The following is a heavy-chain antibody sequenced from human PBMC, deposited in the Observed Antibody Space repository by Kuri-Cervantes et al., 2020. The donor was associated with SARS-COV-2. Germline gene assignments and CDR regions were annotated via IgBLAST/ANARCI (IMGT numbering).Heavy chain of an antibody. J-gene: IGHJ6*02. D-gene: IGHD3-16*01. CDR3: VREGREGGGMDV. V-gene: IGHV3-7*01. Sequence: GESLKISCAASGFTFSNYLISWVRQAPGKGLEWVANIKQGGSEKHYVDSVKGRFTISSDDAKNSMYLQMNSLSAEDTAAYCCVREGREGGGMDVWGQGTTVTVSS. CDR2: IKQGGSEK. CDR1: GFTFSNYL.